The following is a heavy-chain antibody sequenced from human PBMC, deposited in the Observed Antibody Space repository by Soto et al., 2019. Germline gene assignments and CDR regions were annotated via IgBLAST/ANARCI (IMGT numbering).Heavy chain of an antibody. Sequence: GGSLRLSCSASGFTFSEYSMHWVRQAPGRGLQYISTISSDGDITYYADSVKGRFTISRDNSKNTLYLQMNSLRPEDTAVYYCVKVSTFYDILTGYYSTNFFDPWGQGTLVTVSS. J-gene: IGHJ5*02. CDR2: ISSDGDIT. V-gene: IGHV3-64D*06. CDR1: GFTFSEYS. CDR3: VKVSTFYDILTGYYSTNFFDP. D-gene: IGHD3-9*01.